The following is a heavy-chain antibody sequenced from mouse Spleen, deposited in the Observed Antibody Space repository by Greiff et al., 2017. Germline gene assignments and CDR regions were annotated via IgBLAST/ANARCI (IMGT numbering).Heavy chain of an antibody. CDR2: INPGSGGT. CDR3: ARSPYGDYWYFDV. V-gene: IGHV1-54*01. J-gene: IGHJ1*01. Sequence: QVQLQQSGAELVRPGTSVKVSCKASGYAFTNYLIEWVKQRPGQGLEWIGVINPGSGGTNYNEKFKGKATLTADKSSSTAYMQLSSLTSEDSAVYFCARSPYGDYWYFDVWGAGTTVTVSS. D-gene: IGHD2-13*01. CDR1: GYAFTNYL.